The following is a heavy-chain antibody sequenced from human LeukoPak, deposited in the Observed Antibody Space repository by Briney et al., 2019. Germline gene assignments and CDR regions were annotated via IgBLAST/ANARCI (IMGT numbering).Heavy chain of an antibody. Sequence: GGSLRLSCTASGFTFSSYAMSWVRQAPGKGLEWVSSISSSSSYIYYADSVKGRFTISRDNAKNSLYLQMNSLRAEDTAVYYCASNYDFWSGPDYWGQGTLVTVSS. CDR1: GFTFSSYA. V-gene: IGHV3-21*01. D-gene: IGHD3-3*01. CDR3: ASNYDFWSGPDY. J-gene: IGHJ4*02. CDR2: ISSSSSYI.